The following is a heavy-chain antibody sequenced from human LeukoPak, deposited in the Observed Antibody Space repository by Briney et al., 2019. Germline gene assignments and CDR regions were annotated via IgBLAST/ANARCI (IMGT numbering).Heavy chain of an antibody. D-gene: IGHD1-26*01. CDR3: ATTRGSYYLRGAFDI. Sequence: ASVKVSCKVSGYTLTELSMHWVRQAPGKGLEWMGGFDPEDGETIYAQKFQGRVTMTEDTSTDTAYMELSSLRSEDTAVYYCATTRGSYYLRGAFDIWGQGTMVTVSS. V-gene: IGHV1-24*01. CDR2: FDPEDGET. CDR1: GYTLTELS. J-gene: IGHJ3*02.